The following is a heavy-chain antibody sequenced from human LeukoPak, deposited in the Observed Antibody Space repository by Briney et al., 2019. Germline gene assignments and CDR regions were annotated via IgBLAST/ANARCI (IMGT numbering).Heavy chain of an antibody. CDR1: GFTVSSSY. V-gene: IGHV3-53*05. D-gene: IGHD2-2*02. CDR3: ARAIGVTCISTSCYSFDY. Sequence: GGSLRLSCAASGFTVSSSYMSWVRQAPGKGPEWVSVIHSDGRTYYGDSVKGRFTISRDNAKNSLYLQMNSLRTEDTALYYCARAIGVTCISTSCYSFDYWGQGTLVTVSS. CDR2: IHSDGRT. J-gene: IGHJ4*02.